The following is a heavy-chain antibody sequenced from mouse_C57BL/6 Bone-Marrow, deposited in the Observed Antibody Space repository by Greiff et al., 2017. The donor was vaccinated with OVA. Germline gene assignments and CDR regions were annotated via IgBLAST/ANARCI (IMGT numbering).Heavy chain of an antibody. V-gene: IGHV1-76*01. CDR3: TRSERLRDYFDY. Sequence: VTLMESGAELVRPGASVKLSCKASGYTFTDYYISWVKQRPGQGLAWIASIYPGSGNIYYNEKFKGKATLTAEKSSSTANMQLCSLTSNDSAVYFCTRSERLRDYFDYWGQGTTLTVSS. CDR2: IYPGSGNI. J-gene: IGHJ2*01. CDR1: GYTFTDYY. D-gene: IGHD2-2*01.